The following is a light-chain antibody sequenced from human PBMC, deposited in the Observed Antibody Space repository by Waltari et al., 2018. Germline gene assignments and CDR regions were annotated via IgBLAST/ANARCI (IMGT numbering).Light chain of an antibody. Sequence: QSALTQPRSVSGSPGQSVTISCTGTSSDVGRFNSVSWHQQHPGKAPKLMIYDVNKRPSGVPDRFSGSKSGNTASLTISGLQAEDEADYYCCSYAGSYTLVFGGGTKLTVL. V-gene: IGLV2-11*01. CDR1: SSDVGRFNS. J-gene: IGLJ3*02. CDR3: CSYAGSYTLV. CDR2: DVN.